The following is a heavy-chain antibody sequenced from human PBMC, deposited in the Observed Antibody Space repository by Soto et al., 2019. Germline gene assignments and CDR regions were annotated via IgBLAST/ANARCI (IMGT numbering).Heavy chain of an antibody. J-gene: IGHJ6*02. Sequence: QVQLVQSGAEVKKPGASVKVSCKASGGTFSNYAISWVRQAPGQGLEWMGKIIPIFGTANYAQKFRGRVTITADKSTTTAYMELSSLRSEDTAVYYCVRFGQWELLPDSSYGMDVWGQGTTVTVSS. CDR1: GGTFSNYA. V-gene: IGHV1-69*06. CDR2: IIPIFGTA. D-gene: IGHD1-26*01. CDR3: VRFGQWELLPDSSYGMDV.